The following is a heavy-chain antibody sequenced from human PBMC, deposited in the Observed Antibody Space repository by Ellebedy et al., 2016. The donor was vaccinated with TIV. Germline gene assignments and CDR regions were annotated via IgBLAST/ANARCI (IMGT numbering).Heavy chain of an antibody. Sequence: SVKVSXXASGGTFSSYAISWVRQAPGQGLEWMGGIIPIFGKANYAQKFQGRVTITADKSTSTAYMELSSLRSEDTAVYYCARAYYDYIWGSYRYYYGMDVWGQGTTVTVSS. CDR3: ARAYYDYIWGSYRYYYGMDV. V-gene: IGHV1-69*06. CDR1: GGTFSSYA. J-gene: IGHJ6*02. CDR2: IIPIFGKA. D-gene: IGHD3-16*02.